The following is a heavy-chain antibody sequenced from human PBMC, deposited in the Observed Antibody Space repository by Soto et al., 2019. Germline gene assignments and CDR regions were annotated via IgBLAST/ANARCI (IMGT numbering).Heavy chain of an antibody. D-gene: IGHD2-2*01. Sequence: GASVKVSCSASGYTFTSYAMHWVRQAPGQRLEWMGWINAGNGNTKYSQKFQGRVTITRDTSASTAYMELSSLRSEDTAVYYCARNHYCSSTSCYYDPYYYGMDVWGQGTTVTVSS. CDR2: INAGNGNT. CDR1: GYTFTSYA. J-gene: IGHJ6*02. CDR3: ARNHYCSSTSCYYDPYYYGMDV. V-gene: IGHV1-3*01.